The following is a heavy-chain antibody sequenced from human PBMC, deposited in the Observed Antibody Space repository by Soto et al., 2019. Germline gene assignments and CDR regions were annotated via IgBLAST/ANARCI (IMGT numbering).Heavy chain of an antibody. Sequence: QVQLVESGGGVVQPGRSLRVSCAASGFTFSNYAMHWVRQAPGKGLEWVAVISYDGSNEYYADSVKGRLTISRDNSKNTLYLQMNSLRGEDTAVYYCAKGIVVAVTDYWGQGTLVTVSS. D-gene: IGHD6-19*01. CDR3: AKGIVVAVTDY. CDR2: ISYDGSNE. CDR1: GFTFSNYA. J-gene: IGHJ4*02. V-gene: IGHV3-30-3*01.